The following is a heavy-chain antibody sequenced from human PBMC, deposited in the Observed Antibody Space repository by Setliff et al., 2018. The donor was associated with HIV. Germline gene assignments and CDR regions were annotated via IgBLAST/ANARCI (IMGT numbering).Heavy chain of an antibody. CDR2: IHPRDSHA. CDR3: ARQGYGDYWYFDL. CDR1: GYTFTNYW. J-gene: IGHJ2*01. D-gene: IGHD4-17*01. Sequence: PGESLKISCQTSGYTFTNYWIAWVRQMPGKGLEWMGIIHPRDSHARYNPSFQGQVTFTADKSINTAYMQWRSLKASDTAMYYCARQGYGDYWYFDLWGRGTLVTVSS. V-gene: IGHV5-51*01.